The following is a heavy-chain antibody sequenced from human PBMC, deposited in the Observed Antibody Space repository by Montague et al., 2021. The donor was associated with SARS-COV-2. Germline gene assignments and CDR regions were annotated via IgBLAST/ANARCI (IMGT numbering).Heavy chain of an antibody. J-gene: IGHJ4*02. CDR2: IYYSGNT. V-gene: IGHV4-31*03. Sequence: TLSLTCTVSGGSIDSGGFFWSWTRQHPGKGLEWIGYIYYSGNTYYNPSLKSRVTISVDTSKNQFSLKLSSVTAEDTALYYCARDFGSYGETDNWGQGTLVTVSS. CDR3: ARDFGSYGETDN. D-gene: IGHD4-17*01. CDR1: GGSIDSGGFF.